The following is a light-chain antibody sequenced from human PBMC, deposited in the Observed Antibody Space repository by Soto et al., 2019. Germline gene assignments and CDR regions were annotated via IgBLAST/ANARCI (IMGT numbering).Light chain of an antibody. J-gene: IGKJ1*01. Sequence: DYQVTQSPSTLSASVGDRVTITCRASQNIYTWLAWYQQKPGIAPKLLIHKASTLESGVPSRFSGSGFGTEFTLTISVLQPEDSATYYCQQYERYSTFGQGTKVDIK. CDR1: QNIYTW. V-gene: IGKV1-5*03. CDR2: KAS. CDR3: QQYERYST.